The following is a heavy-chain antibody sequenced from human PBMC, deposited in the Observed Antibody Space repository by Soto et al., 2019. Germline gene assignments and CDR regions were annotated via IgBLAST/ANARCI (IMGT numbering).Heavy chain of an antibody. CDR3: AKDPCGGDCYLLGY. CDR1: GYTFTSYA. D-gene: IGHD2-21*02. J-gene: IGHJ4*02. Sequence: VKVSCKASGYTFTSYAMHWVRQAPGQRLEWMGWINAGNGNTKYSQKFQGRVTITRDTSASTAYMELSSLRSEDTAVYYCAKDPCGGDCYLLGYWGQGTLVTVSS. CDR2: INAGNGNT. V-gene: IGHV1-3*01.